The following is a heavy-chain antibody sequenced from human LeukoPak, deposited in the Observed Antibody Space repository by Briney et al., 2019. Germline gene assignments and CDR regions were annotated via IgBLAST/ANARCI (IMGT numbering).Heavy chain of an antibody. CDR3: ARDGVPSINDYVWGSYRLTGFDP. Sequence: PSETLSLTCAVSGYSISSSNWWGWIRQPPGKGLEWIGYIYYSGSTNYNPSLKSRVTMSVDTSKNQFSLKLSSVTAADTAVYYCARDGVPSINDYVWGSYRLTGFDPWGQGTLVTVSS. D-gene: IGHD3-16*02. J-gene: IGHJ5*02. V-gene: IGHV4-28*03. CDR1: GYSISSSNW. CDR2: IYYSGST.